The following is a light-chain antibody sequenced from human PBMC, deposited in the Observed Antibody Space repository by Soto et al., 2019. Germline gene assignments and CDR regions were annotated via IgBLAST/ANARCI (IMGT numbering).Light chain of an antibody. Sequence: VLTQPPSVSAAPGQKVTISCSGSSSNIGNNYVSWYQQLPGTAPKLLIYENNKRPSGIPDRFSGSKSGTSATLGITGLQTGDEADYYCGTWDSSLSAVVFGGGTKVTVL. CDR1: SSNIGNNY. CDR3: GTWDSSLSAVV. J-gene: IGLJ2*01. V-gene: IGLV1-51*02. CDR2: ENN.